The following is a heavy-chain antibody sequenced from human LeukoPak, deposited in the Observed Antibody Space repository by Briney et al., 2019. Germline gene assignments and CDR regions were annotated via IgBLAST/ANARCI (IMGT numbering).Heavy chain of an antibody. D-gene: IGHD6-19*01. Sequence: SETLSLTCAVSGGSISSSNWWSWVRQPPGKGLEWIGEIYHSGSTNYNPSLKSRVTISVDTSKNQFSLKLSSVTAADTAVYYCARVRKSGWYFYYFDYWGQGTLVTVSS. CDR1: GGSISSSNW. J-gene: IGHJ4*02. V-gene: IGHV4-4*02. CDR2: IYHSGST. CDR3: ARVRKSGWYFYYFDY.